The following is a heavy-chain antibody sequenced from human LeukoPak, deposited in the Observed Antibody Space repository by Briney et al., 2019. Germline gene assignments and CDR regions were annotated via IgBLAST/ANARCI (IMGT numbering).Heavy chain of an antibody. V-gene: IGHV1-69*13. Sequence: GASVKVSCKASGGTFSSYAISWVRQAPGQGLEWMGGIIPIFGTANYAQKFQGRVTITADESTSTAYMELSSLRSEDTAVYYCARAGGYCSSTSCYNWFDPWGQGTLVTVSS. CDR1: GGTFSSYA. CDR2: IIPIFGTA. CDR3: ARAGGYCSSTSCYNWFDP. J-gene: IGHJ5*02. D-gene: IGHD2-2*01.